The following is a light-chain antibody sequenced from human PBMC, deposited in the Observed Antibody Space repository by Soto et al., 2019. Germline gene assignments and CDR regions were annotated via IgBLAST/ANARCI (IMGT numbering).Light chain of an antibody. J-gene: IGKJ1*01. CDR2: WAS. CDR3: QQYYSSPWT. Sequence: DIVMTQSPDSLAVSLGERATINCKSSQNVLSSSNKNNYLAWYQQKPGQPPKLLFYWASTRESGVPDRFSGSGSGTDFTLTISSLQAEDVAVYYCQQYYSSPWTFGQGTEVEIK. CDR1: QNVLSSSNKNNY. V-gene: IGKV4-1*01.